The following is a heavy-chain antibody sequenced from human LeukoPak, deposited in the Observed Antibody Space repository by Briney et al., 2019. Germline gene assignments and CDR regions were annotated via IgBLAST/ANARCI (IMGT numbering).Heavy chain of an antibody. V-gene: IGHV3-48*01. CDR3: ARRSEFGVLYYMDV. D-gene: IGHD3-16*01. Sequence: PGGSLRLSCAAPGFTFSSYSMNWVRQAPGKGLEWVSYISGSSGTIYYADSVKGRLTISRDNAKNSLYLQMNSLRAEDTAVYYCARRSEFGVLYYMDVWGKGTTVTVSS. J-gene: IGHJ6*03. CDR2: ISGSSGTI. CDR1: GFTFSSYS.